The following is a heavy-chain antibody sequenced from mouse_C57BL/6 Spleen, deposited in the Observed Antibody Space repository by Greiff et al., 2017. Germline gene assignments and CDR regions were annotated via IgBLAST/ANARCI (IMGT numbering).Heavy chain of an antibody. J-gene: IGHJ1*03. CDR3: ARDRGDYYGSSWGYFDV. D-gene: IGHD1-1*01. CDR2: INYDGSST. CDR1: GFTFSDYY. V-gene: IGHV5-16*01. Sequence: EVQRVESEGGLVQPGSSMKLSCTASGFTFSDYYMAWVRQVPEKGLEWVANINYDGSSTYYLDSLKSRFIISRDNAKNILYLQMSSLKSEDTATYYCARDRGDYYGSSWGYFDVWGTGTTVTVSS.